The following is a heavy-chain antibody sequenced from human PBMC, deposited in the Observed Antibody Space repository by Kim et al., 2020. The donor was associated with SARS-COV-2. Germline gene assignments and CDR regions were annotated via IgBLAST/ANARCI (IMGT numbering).Heavy chain of an antibody. CDR2: IYYSGSP. CDR3: ARDLKSERGDL. D-gene: IGHD1-26*01. J-gene: IGHJ2*01. CDR1: GDSISSGNYY. Sequence: SETLSLTCTVSGDSISSGNYYWSWIRQPPGKGLEWIGYIYYSGSPYYNPSLKSRVTISIDTSKNQFSLNLSSVTAADTAVYYCARDLKSERGDLWGRGTLVTVSS. V-gene: IGHV4-30-4*01.